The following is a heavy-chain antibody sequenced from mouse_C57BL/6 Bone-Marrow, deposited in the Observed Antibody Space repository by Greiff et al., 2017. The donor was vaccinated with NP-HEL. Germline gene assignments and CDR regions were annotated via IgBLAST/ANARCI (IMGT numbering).Heavy chain of an antibody. CDR3: ARETANWDSYAMDY. V-gene: IGHV1-81*01. D-gene: IGHD4-1*01. CDR1: GYTFTSYG. J-gene: IGHJ4*01. Sequence: VKLVESGAELARPGASVKLSCKASGYTFTSYGISWVKQRTGQGLEWIGEIYPRSGNTYYTEKFKGKATLTADKSSRTAYMELRSLTSEDSAVYFCARETANWDSYAMDYWGQGTSVTVSS. CDR2: IYPRSGNT.